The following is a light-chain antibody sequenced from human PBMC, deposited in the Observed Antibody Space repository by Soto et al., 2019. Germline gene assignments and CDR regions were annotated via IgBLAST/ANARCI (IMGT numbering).Light chain of an antibody. Sequence: IQTTQSPSSLSASVGTRVTISYRASQNISSSLNWYLQKRGEAPRVLIYAACSLQSGAPSRLSRSGCETDFTLPISSLQPEDGGTYYCQQCCRIPYRLGQGTKGDIK. V-gene: IGKV1-39*01. J-gene: IGKJ2*03. CDR1: QNISSS. CDR3: QQCCRIPYR. CDR2: AAC.